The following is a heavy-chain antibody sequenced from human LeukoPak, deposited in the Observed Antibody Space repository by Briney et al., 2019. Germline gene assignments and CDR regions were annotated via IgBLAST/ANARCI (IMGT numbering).Heavy chain of an antibody. J-gene: IGHJ3*02. CDR3: ARDLPGQYGFDI. Sequence: SQTLSLTCTVSGGSISSGCYYWSWSRQPAGKGLEWIGRIYTSGSTDYNPSLKSRVTISVDTSKKQFSLKLSSVTAADTAVYYCARDLPGQYGFDIWGQGTMVTVSS. CDR2: IYTSGST. V-gene: IGHV4-61*02. CDR1: GGSISSGCYY.